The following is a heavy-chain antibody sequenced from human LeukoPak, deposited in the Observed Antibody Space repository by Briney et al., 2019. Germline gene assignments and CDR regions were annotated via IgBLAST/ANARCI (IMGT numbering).Heavy chain of an antibody. Sequence: PGGSLRLSCAASGFTFSSYAMSWVRQAPGKGLEWVSAISGSGGSTYYADSVKGRFTISRDNSKNTLYLQMNSLRAEDTAVYYCAKSYDILTGYPAGGYYYYMDVWGKGTTVTVSS. CDR3: AKSYDILTGYPAGGYYYYMDV. V-gene: IGHV3-23*01. CDR1: GFTFSSYA. D-gene: IGHD3-9*01. J-gene: IGHJ6*03. CDR2: ISGSGGST.